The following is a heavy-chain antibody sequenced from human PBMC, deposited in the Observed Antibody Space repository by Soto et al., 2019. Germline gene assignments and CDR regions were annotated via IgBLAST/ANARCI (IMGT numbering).Heavy chain of an antibody. CDR2: IRSKANSYAT. V-gene: IGHV3-73*01. D-gene: IGHD3-22*01. CDR3: TRLERYYDSSGYYYDWFDP. Sequence: GGSLRLSCAASGFTFSGSAMHWVRQASGKGLEWVGRIRSKANSYATAYAASVKGRFTISRDDSKNTAYLQMNSLKTEDTAVYYCTRLERYYDSSGYYYDWFDPWGQGTLVTVSS. J-gene: IGHJ5*02. CDR1: GFTFSGSA.